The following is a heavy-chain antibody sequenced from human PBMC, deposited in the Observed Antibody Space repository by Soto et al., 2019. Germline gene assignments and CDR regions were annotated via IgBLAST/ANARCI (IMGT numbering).Heavy chain of an antibody. CDR1: AGSLTRYY. V-gene: IGHV4-59*01. Sequence: PSETLSLTCTVSAGSLTRYYWSWIRQPPGKGLEWIGYIYYSASTNYNPSLKSRGTISVDTSKNQFSLKLTSVPAADTAVYYCARLYELWGQGTLVTSPQ. D-gene: IGHD5-12*01. J-gene: IGHJ4*02. CDR3: ARLYEL. CDR2: IYYSAST.